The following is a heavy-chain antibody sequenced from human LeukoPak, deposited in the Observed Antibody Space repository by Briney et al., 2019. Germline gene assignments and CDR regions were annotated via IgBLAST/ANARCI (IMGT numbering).Heavy chain of an antibody. CDR2: INHSGST. D-gene: IGHD3-10*01. CDR1: GGSFSGYY. CDR3: ARRRSYYYGSGSYSPIGY. Sequence: KPSETLSLTCAVYGGSFSGYYWSWIRQPPGKGLEWIGEINHSGSTNYNPSLKSRVTISVDTSKNQFSLKLSSVTAADTAVYHCARRRSYYYGSGSYSPIGYWGQGTLVTVSS. V-gene: IGHV4-34*01. J-gene: IGHJ4*02.